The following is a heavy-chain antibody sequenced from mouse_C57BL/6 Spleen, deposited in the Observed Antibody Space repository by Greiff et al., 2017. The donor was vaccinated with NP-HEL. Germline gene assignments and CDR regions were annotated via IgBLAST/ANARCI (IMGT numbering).Heavy chain of an antibody. CDR2: IRNKANGYTT. D-gene: IGHD2-3*01. V-gene: IGHV7-3*01. CDR3: ARYRGLLPLYAMDY. J-gene: IGHJ4*01. Sequence: EVHLVESGGGLVQPGGSLSLSCAASGFTFTDYYMSWVRQPPGKALEWLGFIRNKANGYTTEYSASVKGRFTISRDNSQSILYLQMNALRAEDSATYYCARYRGLLPLYAMDYWGQGTSVTVSS. CDR1: GFTFTDYY.